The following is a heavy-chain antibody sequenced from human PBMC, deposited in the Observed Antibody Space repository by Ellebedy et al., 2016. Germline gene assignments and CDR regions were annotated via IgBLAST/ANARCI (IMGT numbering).Heavy chain of an antibody. D-gene: IGHD6-13*01. V-gene: IGHV3-48*01. Sequence: GESLKISCAASGFTFSSYSMNWVRQAPGKGLEWVSYISSSSSTIYYADSVKGRFTISRDNSKNTLYLQMNSLRAEDTAVYYCARDRISASGIFDYWGQGTLVTVSS. CDR1: GFTFSSYS. CDR2: ISSSSSTI. J-gene: IGHJ4*02. CDR3: ARDRISASGIFDY.